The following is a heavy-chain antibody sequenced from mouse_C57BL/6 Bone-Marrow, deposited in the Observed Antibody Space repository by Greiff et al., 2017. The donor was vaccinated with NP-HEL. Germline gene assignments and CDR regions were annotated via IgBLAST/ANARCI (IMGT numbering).Heavy chain of an antibody. CDR3: AREGYWCGSLYAMDY. V-gene: IGHV14-3*01. Sequence: EVQLQQSVAELVRPGASVKLSCTASGFNINNTYMHWVKQRPEQGLEWIGRIDPANGNTKYAPKFQGKATITADTSSNTAYLQLSSLTSEDTAIYYCAREGYWCGSLYAMDYWGQGTSVTVSS. J-gene: IGHJ4*01. D-gene: IGHD1-1*01. CDR2: IDPANGNT. CDR1: GFNINNTY.